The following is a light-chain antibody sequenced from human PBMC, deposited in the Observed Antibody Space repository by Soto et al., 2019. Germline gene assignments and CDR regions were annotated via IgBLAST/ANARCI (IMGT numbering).Light chain of an antibody. CDR2: DVS. CDR1: SSDIGSFNF. Sequence: QSALTQPASVSGSPGQSITISCTGTSSDIGSFNFVSWYQQHPGKAPRLIIYDVSNRPSGVSNSFSGSKSGNTASLTISGLQAEDEADYYCSSYTSTFTRIFGGGTKLTVL. J-gene: IGLJ2*01. V-gene: IGLV2-14*03. CDR3: SSYTSTFTRI.